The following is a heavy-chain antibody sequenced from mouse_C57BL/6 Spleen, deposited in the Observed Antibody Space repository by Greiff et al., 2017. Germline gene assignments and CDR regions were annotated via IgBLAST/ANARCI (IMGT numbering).Heavy chain of an antibody. J-gene: IGHJ2*01. D-gene: IGHD2-4*01. CDR3: ARKGYYDYPYYFDY. CDR1: GYTFTSYW. V-gene: IGHV1-69*01. CDR2: IDPSDSYT. Sequence: QVQLQQPGAELVMPGASVKLSCKASGYTFTSYWMHWVKQRPGQGLEWIGEIDPSDSYTNYNQKFKGKSTLTVDKSYSTAYMQLSSLTSEDSAVYYCARKGYYDYPYYFDYWGQGTTLTVSS.